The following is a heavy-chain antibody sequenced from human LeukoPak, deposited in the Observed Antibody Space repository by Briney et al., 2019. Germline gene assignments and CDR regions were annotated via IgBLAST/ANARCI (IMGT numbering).Heavy chain of an antibody. Sequence: SETLSLTCTVSGGSISSYYWSWIRQPPGKGLEWIGYIYTSGSTNYNPSLKSRVTISVDTSKNQFSLKLSSVTAADTAVYYCASTYSSGWYSFDYWGQGTLVTVSS. CDR3: ASTYSSGWYSFDY. D-gene: IGHD6-19*01. CDR1: GGSISSYY. J-gene: IGHJ4*02. CDR2: IYTSGST. V-gene: IGHV4-4*09.